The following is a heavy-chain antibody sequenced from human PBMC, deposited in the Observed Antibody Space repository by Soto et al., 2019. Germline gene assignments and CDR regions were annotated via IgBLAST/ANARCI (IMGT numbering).Heavy chain of an antibody. D-gene: IGHD3-16*02. CDR2: INPSGRST. CDR1: GYTFTSYY. CDR3: ARGADYIWGSYRSSLAGGNDYFDY. V-gene: IGHV1-46*03. J-gene: IGHJ4*02. Sequence: QVQLVQSGAEVKKPGASVKVSCKASGYTFTSYYMHWVRQAPGQGLEWMGIINPSGRSTSYAQKFQGRVTMTRDTSTSTVYMELSSLRSEDTAVYYCARGADYIWGSYRSSLAGGNDYFDYWGQGTLVTVSS.